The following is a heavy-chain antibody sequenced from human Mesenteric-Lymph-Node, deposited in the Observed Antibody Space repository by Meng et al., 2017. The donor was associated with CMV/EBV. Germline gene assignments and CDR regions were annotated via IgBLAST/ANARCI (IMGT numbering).Heavy chain of an antibody. CDR2: INGDGRRT. CDR3: VRDGQLPAPLHDAFDL. Sequence: GESLKISCAASGFTFSTNWMHWVRQAPGKGLVWVSGINGDGRRTTYADSVKGRFTISRDNPSNSLYLQMHSLRAEDTALYFCVRDGQLPAPLHDAFDLWGQGTLVTVSS. D-gene: IGHD2-2*01. CDR1: GFTFSTNW. J-gene: IGHJ3*01. V-gene: IGHV3-74*01.